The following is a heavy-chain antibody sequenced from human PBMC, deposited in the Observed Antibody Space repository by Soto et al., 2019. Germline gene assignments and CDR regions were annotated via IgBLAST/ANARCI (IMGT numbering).Heavy chain of an antibody. Sequence: PGGSLRLSCAASGFTFSSYSMNWVRQAPGKGLEWVSSISGNGGSSFYADSVRGRFTISRDSSKNTLYLQMNTLRAEDTALYYCAKQGAATGDFDHWGQGAVVTVSS. CDR1: GFTFSSYS. D-gene: IGHD6-13*01. CDR3: AKQGAATGDFDH. V-gene: IGHV3-23*01. CDR2: ISGNGGSS. J-gene: IGHJ4*02.